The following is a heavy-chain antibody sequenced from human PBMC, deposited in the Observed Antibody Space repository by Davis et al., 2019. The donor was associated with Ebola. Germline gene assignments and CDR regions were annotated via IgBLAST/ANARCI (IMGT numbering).Heavy chain of an antibody. CDR3: AKEPYSGSSDNWFDP. V-gene: IGHV3-21*01. D-gene: IGHD1-26*01. Sequence: PGGSLRLSCAASGFTFSSYSMNWVRQAPGKGLEWVSSISSSSSYIYYADSVKGRFIISRDNAKNSLYLQMNSLRAEDTAVYYCAKEPYSGSSDNWFDPWGQGTLVTVSS. CDR1: GFTFSSYS. J-gene: IGHJ5*02. CDR2: ISSSSSYI.